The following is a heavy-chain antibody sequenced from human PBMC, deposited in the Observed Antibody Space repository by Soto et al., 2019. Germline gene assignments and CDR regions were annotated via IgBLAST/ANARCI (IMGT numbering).Heavy chain of an antibody. CDR1: GDTFNSYA. CDR3: ASASGNSYWFDP. Sequence: SVKVSCKASGDTFNSYAVNWVRQAPGQGLEWMGGIIPIFGAANYAQKFQGRVTITADESTSTVYMELRSLRSDDTAVFYCASASGNSYWFDPWGQGTLVTLSA. CDR2: IIPIFGAA. V-gene: IGHV1-69*13. J-gene: IGHJ5*02. D-gene: IGHD1-26*01.